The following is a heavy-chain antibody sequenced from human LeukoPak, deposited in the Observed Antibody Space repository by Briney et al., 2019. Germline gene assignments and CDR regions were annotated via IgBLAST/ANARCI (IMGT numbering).Heavy chain of an antibody. D-gene: IGHD1-26*01. Sequence: ASVKVSCKASGYTFTSYGISWVRQAPGQGREWMGWISAYNGNTNYAQKLQGRVTMTTDPSTSTAYMELRSLRSDDTAVYYCARDLLPYSGSYYRWGYWGQGTLVTVSS. V-gene: IGHV1-18*01. J-gene: IGHJ4*02. CDR3: ARDLLPYSGSYYRWGY. CDR1: GYTFTSYG. CDR2: ISAYNGNT.